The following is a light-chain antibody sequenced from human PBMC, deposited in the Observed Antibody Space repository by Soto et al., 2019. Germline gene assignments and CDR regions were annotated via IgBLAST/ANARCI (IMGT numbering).Light chain of an antibody. V-gene: IGKV1-12*01. CDR2: DAS. CDR3: QQSYSTPRK. J-gene: IGKJ1*01. CDR1: QDVSSW. Sequence: DIQMTQSPSSVSASVGYIVTITCRASQDVSSWLAWYQQRPGKAPKLLISDASSLESGVPSRFSGSGSGTEFTLTISSLQPDDFATYYCQQSYSTPRKCGQGTKVDIK.